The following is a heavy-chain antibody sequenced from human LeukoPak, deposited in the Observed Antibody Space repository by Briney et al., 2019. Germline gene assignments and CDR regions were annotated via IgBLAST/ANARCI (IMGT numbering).Heavy chain of an antibody. Sequence: GGSLRLSCAVSGFTFTTYWMSWVRQAPVKALERVANINQDGSVKYYVDSLKDRFTIYRDNAKNSLYLQMNSLRAEDTAIYYCARIGYSSSSNDWWGQGTLVSVSS. CDR1: GFTFTTYW. CDR2: INQDGSVK. CDR3: ARIGYSSSSNDW. V-gene: IGHV3-7*01. J-gene: IGHJ4*02. D-gene: IGHD6-6*01.